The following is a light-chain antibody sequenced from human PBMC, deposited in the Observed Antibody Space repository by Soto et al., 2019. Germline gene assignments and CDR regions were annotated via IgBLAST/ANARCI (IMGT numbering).Light chain of an antibody. V-gene: IGLV2-14*03. Sequence: QSVLTQPASVSGSPGQWTTISCTGTSSDVGGYNYVSWYQHHPGKAPKLMIYDVTNRPSGVSNRFSGSKSGNTASLTISGLQIEDEADYYCSSYSSSNTYVFGTGTQLTVL. CDR3: SSYSSSNTYV. CDR2: DVT. CDR1: SSDVGGYNY. J-gene: IGLJ1*01.